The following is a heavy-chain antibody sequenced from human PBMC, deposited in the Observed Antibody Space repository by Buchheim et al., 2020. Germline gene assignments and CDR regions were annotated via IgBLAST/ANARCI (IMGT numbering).Heavy chain of an antibody. J-gene: IGHJ4*02. Sequence: QVQLLQSGTEVKKPGSSVKVSCKTSGDSFIFNTYAINWVRQAPGQGPAWMGGITPLLGAPKYAPRFQGSLTITADASTTSVYMELSSLASDDTAIYYCASTHRITVTTFFEFWGQRT. V-gene: IGHV1-69*01. CDR1: GDSFIFNTYA. D-gene: IGHD4-17*01. CDR3: ASTHRITVTTFFEF. CDR2: ITPLLGAP.